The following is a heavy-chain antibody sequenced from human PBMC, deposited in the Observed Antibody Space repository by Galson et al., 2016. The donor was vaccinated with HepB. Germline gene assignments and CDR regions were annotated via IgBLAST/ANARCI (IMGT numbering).Heavy chain of an antibody. CDR1: GFSFGYYA. D-gene: IGHD6-19*01. J-gene: IGHJ4*02. CDR2: ISWNSGKT. V-gene: IGHV3-9*01. Sequence: SLRPSCAASGFSFGYYAMNWVRQAPGKGLEWVSGISWNSGKTDFADSGKGRFTISRDNAKNSLYLHMKSLRTEDTAIYYCTKDKGQWLDRYYFESWGQGTLVTVSS. CDR3: TKDKGQWLDRYYFES.